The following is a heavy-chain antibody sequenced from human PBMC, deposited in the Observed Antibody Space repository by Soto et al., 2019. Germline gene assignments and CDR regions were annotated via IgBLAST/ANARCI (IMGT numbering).Heavy chain of an antibody. D-gene: IGHD6-13*01. Sequence: ASVKVSCKASGYTFTSYVISWVRQAPGQGLEWMGWISAYNGNTNYAQKLQGRVTMTTDTSTSTAYMELRSLRSDDTAVYYCARGWVSSSWYAMGSYYYYYMDVWGKGTTVTVSS. CDR1: GYTFTSYV. CDR2: ISAYNGNT. CDR3: ARGWVSSSWYAMGSYYYYYMDV. J-gene: IGHJ6*03. V-gene: IGHV1-18*01.